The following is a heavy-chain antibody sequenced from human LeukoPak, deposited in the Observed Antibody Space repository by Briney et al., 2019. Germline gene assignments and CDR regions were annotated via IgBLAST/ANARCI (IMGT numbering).Heavy chain of an antibody. Sequence: GGSLRLSCAASGFIFSSSWMAWVRQAPGKGLEWVANIKEDGSEKNYVDSVKGRFTISRDNAKNSLYLQMNSLRAEDTAVYYCARRDHGDYGEEYWGQGTLVTVSS. J-gene: IGHJ4*02. CDR2: IKEDGSEK. CDR1: GFIFSSSW. D-gene: IGHD4-17*01. CDR3: ARRDHGDYGEEY. V-gene: IGHV3-7*01.